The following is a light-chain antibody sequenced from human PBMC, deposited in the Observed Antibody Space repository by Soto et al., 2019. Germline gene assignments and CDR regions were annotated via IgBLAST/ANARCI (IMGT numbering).Light chain of an antibody. CDR1: QSVSSY. Sequence: EIVLTQSPATLSLSPGERATLSCRASQSVSSYLAWYQQKPGQAPRLLTYDASNRATGIPARFSGSGSGTDFTLTISSLEPEDFAVYYCQQRSNWPTFGQGTRLEIK. V-gene: IGKV3-11*01. CDR2: DAS. J-gene: IGKJ5*01. CDR3: QQRSNWPT.